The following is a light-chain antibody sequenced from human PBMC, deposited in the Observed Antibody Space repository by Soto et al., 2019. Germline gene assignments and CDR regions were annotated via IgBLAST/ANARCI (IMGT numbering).Light chain of an antibody. V-gene: IGKV1-5*03. J-gene: IGKJ5*01. CDR3: KQYENLPT. CDR2: KAS. Sequence: DIQMTQSPSTLSASVGYIVTITFRSSQSISVWLAWYQQKAGKAPNLLIYKASRLESGVPSRFSGSGSEKEFTLTISGLQPGDSATYYCKQYENLPTFGQGTRLEIK. CDR1: QSISVW.